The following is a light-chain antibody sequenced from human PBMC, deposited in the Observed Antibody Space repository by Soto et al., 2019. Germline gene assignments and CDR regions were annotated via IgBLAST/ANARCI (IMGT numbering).Light chain of an antibody. CDR1: SSNIGSNY. CDR2: RNN. V-gene: IGLV1-47*01. CDR3: AAWDDSLSGPV. Sequence: QCVLTQPPSACGTPGQRVTISCSRSSSNIGSNYVYWYQQLPGTAPKLLIYRNNQRPSGVPDRFSGSKSGTSASLAISGLRSEDEADYYCAAWDDSLSGPVFGGGTKVTV. J-gene: IGLJ3*02.